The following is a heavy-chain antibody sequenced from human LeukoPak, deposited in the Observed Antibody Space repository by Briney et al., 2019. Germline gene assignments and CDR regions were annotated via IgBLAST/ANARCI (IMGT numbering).Heavy chain of an antibody. CDR1: GGSFSGYY. V-gene: IGHV4-34*01. J-gene: IGHJ5*02. CDR2: INHSGST. Sequence: SETLSLTCAVYGGSFSGYYWSWIRQPPGKGLGWIGEINHSGSTNYNPSLKSRVTISVDTSKNQFSLKLSSVTAADTAVYYCARGRTGYCSSTSCYTRNWFDPWGQGTLVTVSS. CDR3: ARGRTGYCSSTSCYTRNWFDP. D-gene: IGHD2-2*02.